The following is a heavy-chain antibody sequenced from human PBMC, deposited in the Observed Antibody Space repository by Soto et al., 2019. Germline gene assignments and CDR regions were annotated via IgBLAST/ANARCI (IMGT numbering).Heavy chain of an antibody. Sequence: GESLKISCKGSGYSFTSYWISWVRQMPGKGLEWMGRIDPSDSYTNYSPSFQGHVTISADKSISTAYLQWSSLKASDTAMYYCASLQEAAGDHGDPFDYRRRGTLVTVSS. V-gene: IGHV5-10-1*01. CDR3: ASLQEAAGDHGDPFDY. J-gene: IGHJ4*02. CDR1: GYSFTSYW. CDR2: IDPSDSYT. D-gene: IGHD6-13*01.